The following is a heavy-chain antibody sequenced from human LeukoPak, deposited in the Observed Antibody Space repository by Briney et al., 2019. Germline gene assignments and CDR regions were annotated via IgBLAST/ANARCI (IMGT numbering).Heavy chain of an antibody. Sequence: GASVKVSCKASGYAFTSYYMQWVRQAPGQGLEWMGVIYPSGGTAYAQKFQGRVTMTRDTSTSTVYLELSSLRSEDTAVYYCVKYRDNNGPCDTWGQGTLVTVSS. CDR1: GYAFTSYY. V-gene: IGHV1-46*01. D-gene: IGHD2-8*01. CDR3: VKYRDNNGPCDT. J-gene: IGHJ5*02. CDR2: IYPSGGT.